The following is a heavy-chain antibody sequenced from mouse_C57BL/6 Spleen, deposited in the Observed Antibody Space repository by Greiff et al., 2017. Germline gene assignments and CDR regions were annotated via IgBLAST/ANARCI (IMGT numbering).Heavy chain of an antibody. CDR2: IDPSDSYT. CDR1: GYTFTSYW. J-gene: IGHJ1*03. CDR3: ARSNCCDV. V-gene: IGHV1-69*01. Sequence: QVQLQQPGAELVMPGASVKLSCKASGYTFTSYWMHWVKQRPGQGLEWIGEIDPSDSYTNYNQKFKGKSTLTVDKSSSTAYMQLSSLTSEDSAVYYCARSNCCDVWGTGTTVTVSS.